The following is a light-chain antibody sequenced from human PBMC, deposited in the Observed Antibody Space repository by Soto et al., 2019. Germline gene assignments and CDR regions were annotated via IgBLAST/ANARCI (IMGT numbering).Light chain of an antibody. J-gene: IGKJ1*01. CDR2: QAS. Sequence: DIQMTQSPSTLSVSVGDRVTITCRASQSISSWLAWYQQKPGKAPKILIYQASSLESGVPSRFSGSGSGTECTLTISSLQPDDFATYYCQQYDGYSRTFGQGNKVEIK. CDR1: QSISSW. CDR3: QQYDGYSRT. V-gene: IGKV1-5*03.